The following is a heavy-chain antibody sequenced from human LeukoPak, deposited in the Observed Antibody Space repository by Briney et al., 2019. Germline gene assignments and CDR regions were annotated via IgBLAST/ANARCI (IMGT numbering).Heavy chain of an antibody. CDR3: ARGTYTSSLRGGDY. J-gene: IGHJ4*02. CDR2: ISSSSSTI. D-gene: IGHD6-13*01. V-gene: IGHV3-48*02. Sequence: PGGSLRLSCAASGFTVSLYYMTWVRQAPGRGLEWVSYISSSSSTIYYADSVKGRFTISRDNVKNSLYLQMNSLRDEDTAIYYCARGTYTSSLRGGDYWGQGTLVTVSS. CDR1: GFTVSLYY.